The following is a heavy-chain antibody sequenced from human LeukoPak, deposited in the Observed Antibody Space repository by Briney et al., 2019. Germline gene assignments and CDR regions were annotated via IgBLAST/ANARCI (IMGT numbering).Heavy chain of an antibody. Sequence: SQTLSLTCTVSGGSISSGDFYWSWIRQPPEKGLEYIGYIYYSGITFYNPSLRSRITISIHTSKNQFSLKLSSVTAADTAVYYCARDRSTVDYYGLDVWGQGTTVIVSS. CDR1: GGSISSGDFY. CDR2: IYYSGIT. J-gene: IGHJ6*02. CDR3: ARDRSTVDYYGLDV. D-gene: IGHD4-23*01. V-gene: IGHV4-30-4*01.